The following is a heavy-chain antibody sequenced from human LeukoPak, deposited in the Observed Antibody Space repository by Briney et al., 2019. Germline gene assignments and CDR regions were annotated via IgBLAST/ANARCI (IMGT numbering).Heavy chain of an antibody. V-gene: IGHV3-23*01. CDR2: IGGRGGST. D-gene: IGHD3-16*01. CDR1: GFTFSSYW. CDR3: GKEGGA. J-gene: IGHJ5*02. Sequence: GGSLRLSCAASGFTFSSYWMTWVRQAPGKGPEWVSAIGGRGGSTYYADSLGGRFTISRDNSKDMVYLQMNSLKVEDTATYYCGKEGGAWGQGTKVTVSS.